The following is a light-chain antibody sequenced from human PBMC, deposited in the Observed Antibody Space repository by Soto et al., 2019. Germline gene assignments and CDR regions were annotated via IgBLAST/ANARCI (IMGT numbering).Light chain of an antibody. CDR3: MQGTYWPLT. CDR1: QSLVYSDGNTY. V-gene: IGKV2-30*01. Sequence: DVVMTQSPLSLPVTLGQPASISCRSSQSLVYSDGNTYLNWFHQRPGQSPRRLIYQVSNRDSGVPDRFSGSGSGTDFTLKISRMESEDVGVYYCMQGTYWPLTFGGGTKVEIK. J-gene: IGKJ4*01. CDR2: QVS.